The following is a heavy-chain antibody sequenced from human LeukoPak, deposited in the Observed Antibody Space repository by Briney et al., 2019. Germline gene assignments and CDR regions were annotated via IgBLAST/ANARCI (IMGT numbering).Heavy chain of an antibody. CDR1: GFTFSNYW. J-gene: IGHJ4*02. D-gene: IGHD6-13*01. CDR3: ARSLEAGYSSSWYWGY. CDR2: INSDGSTT. V-gene: IGHV3-74*01. Sequence: GGSLRLSCAASGFTFSNYWMHWVRQVPGEGLVWVSRINSDGSTTTYADSVKGRFTISRDNAKSTLYLQMNSLRAEDTAVYYCARSLEAGYSSSWYWGYWGQGTVISVSS.